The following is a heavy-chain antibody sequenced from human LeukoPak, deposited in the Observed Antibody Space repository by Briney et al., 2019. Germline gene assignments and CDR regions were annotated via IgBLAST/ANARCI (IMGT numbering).Heavy chain of an antibody. V-gene: IGHV3-21*01. CDR1: GFTFNSYS. CDR2: ISGHSAYI. J-gene: IGHJ6*03. CDR3: ARGLTLLLSNMDV. D-gene: IGHD2-15*01. Sequence: GGSLRLSCAASGFTFNSYSMNWVRQAPGKGLEWVSSISGHSAYIYYTDSVKGRFTISRDNAKNSLYLQMNSLRAEDTAVYYCARGLTLLLSNMDVWGKGTTVTISS.